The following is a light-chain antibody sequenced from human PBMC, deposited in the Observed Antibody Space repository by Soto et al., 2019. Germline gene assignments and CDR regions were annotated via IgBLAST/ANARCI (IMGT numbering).Light chain of an antibody. CDR3: ETWDSNTRV. Sequence: QAVVTQSSSASASLGSSVKLTCTLSGGHSSYIIAWHHQQPGKAPRYLMKLEGSGSYNKGSGVPDRFSGSSSGADRYLTISNLQFEDEANYYCETWDSNTRVFGGGTKVTVL. J-gene: IGLJ2*01. CDR2: LEGSGSY. V-gene: IGLV4-60*02. CDR1: GGHSSYI.